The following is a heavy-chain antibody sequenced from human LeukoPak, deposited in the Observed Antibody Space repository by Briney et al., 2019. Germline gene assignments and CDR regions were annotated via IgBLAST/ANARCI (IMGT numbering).Heavy chain of an antibody. CDR3: ARGTESFTGY. CDR2: ISSSSSYI. J-gene: IGHJ4*02. D-gene: IGHD1-14*01. V-gene: IGHV3-21*01. CDR1: GFTFNSYS. Sequence: GGSLRLSCAASGFTFNSYSMNWVRQAPGKGLEWVSSISSSSSYIYYADSVKGRFTISRDNAKNSLYLQMNSLRAEDTAVYYCARGTESFTGYWGQGTLVTVSS.